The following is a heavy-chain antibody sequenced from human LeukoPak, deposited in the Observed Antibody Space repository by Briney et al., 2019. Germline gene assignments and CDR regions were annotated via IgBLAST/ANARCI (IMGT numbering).Heavy chain of an antibody. CDR1: GGTFSSYA. D-gene: IGHD3-22*01. CDR2: IIPIFGTA. J-gene: IGHJ4*02. V-gene: IGHV1-69*05. Sequence: SVKVSCKASGGTFSSYAISWVQQAPGQGLEWMGRIIPIFGTANYAQKFQGRVTITTDESTSTAYMELSSLRSEDTAVYYCARDKEVSYDSSGYYRTPFDYWGQGTLVTVSS. CDR3: ARDKEVSYDSSGYYRTPFDY.